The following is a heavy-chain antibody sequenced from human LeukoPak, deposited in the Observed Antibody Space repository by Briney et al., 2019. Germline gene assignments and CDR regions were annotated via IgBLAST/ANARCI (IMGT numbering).Heavy chain of an antibody. V-gene: IGHV4-59*01. CDR1: GGSISSYY. D-gene: IGHD3-10*01. Sequence: SETLSLTCTVSGGSISSYYWSWIRQPPGKGLEWIGYIYYSGSTNYNPSLKSRVTISVDTSKNQFSLKLSSVTAADTAVYYCARDNNYYGSGSYLLWFDPWGRGTLVTVSS. CDR2: IYYSGST. J-gene: IGHJ5*02. CDR3: ARDNNYYGSGSYLLWFDP.